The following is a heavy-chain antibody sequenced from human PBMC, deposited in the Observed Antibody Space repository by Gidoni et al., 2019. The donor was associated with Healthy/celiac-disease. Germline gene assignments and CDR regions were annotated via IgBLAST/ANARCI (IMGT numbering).Heavy chain of an antibody. CDR3: VKDLPGAFGDAFDI. J-gene: IGHJ3*02. V-gene: IGHV3-64D*06. CDR2: ISSNGGST. D-gene: IGHD3-16*01. CDR1: GFTLRSYA. Sequence: EVQLVESGGGLVKPGGSLGLSCSASGFTLRSYAMHLVRQATGKVLEYVSAISSNGGSTYYADSVKGRFTISRDNSKNTLYLQWSSLRAEDTAVYYCVKDLPGAFGDAFDIWGQGTMVTVSS.